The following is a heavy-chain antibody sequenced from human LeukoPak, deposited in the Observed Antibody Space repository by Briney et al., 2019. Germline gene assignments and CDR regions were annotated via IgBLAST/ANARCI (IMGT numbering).Heavy chain of an antibody. Sequence: GSSVKVSCKAPGGTFSSYAISWVRQAPGQGLEWMGGIIPIFGTANYAQKFQGRVTITTDESTSTAYMELSSLRSEDTAVYYCASTIPSSGSWFDPWGQGTLVTVSS. CDR1: GGTFSSYA. D-gene: IGHD1-26*01. V-gene: IGHV1-69*05. J-gene: IGHJ5*02. CDR3: ASTIPSSGSWFDP. CDR2: IIPIFGTA.